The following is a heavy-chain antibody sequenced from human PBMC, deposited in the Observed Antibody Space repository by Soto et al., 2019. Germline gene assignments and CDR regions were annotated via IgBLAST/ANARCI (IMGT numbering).Heavy chain of an antibody. Sequence: DTLSLTCTVSGGSVSSGSYYWSWIRQPPGKGLEWIGYIYYSGSTNYNPSLKSRVTISVDTSKNQFSLKLSSVTAADTAVYYCARDPIVVVKGDAFDIWGQGTLVTVS. CDR3: ARDPIVVVKGDAFDI. V-gene: IGHV4-61*01. CDR1: GGSVSSGSYY. D-gene: IGHD3-22*01. CDR2: IYYSGST. J-gene: IGHJ3*02.